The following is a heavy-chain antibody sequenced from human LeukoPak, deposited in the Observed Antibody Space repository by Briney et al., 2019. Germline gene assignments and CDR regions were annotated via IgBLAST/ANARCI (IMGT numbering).Heavy chain of an antibody. Sequence: GGSLRLSCAASGFTFSSYAMSWVRQARGKGLEWVSAVRGSAGTTYYADSVKGRFTISRDNSKNTLYLQMNSLRAEDTALYYCARTPLVRYFDSWGQGTLVTVSS. J-gene: IGHJ4*02. CDR2: VRGSAGTT. V-gene: IGHV3-23*01. D-gene: IGHD2-2*01. CDR1: GFTFSSYA. CDR3: ARTPLVRYFDS.